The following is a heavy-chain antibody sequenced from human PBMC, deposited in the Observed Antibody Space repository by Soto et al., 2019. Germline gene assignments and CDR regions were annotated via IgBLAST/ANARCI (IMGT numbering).Heavy chain of an antibody. CDR2: IYSGGST. CDR3: ARNYYDSLPGPIYIDV. Sequence: PGGSLRLSCAASGFTVSSNYMSWVRQAPGKGLEWVSVIYSGGSTYYADSVKGRFTISRDNSKNTLYLQMNSLRAEDTAVYYCARNYYDSLPGPIYIDVWGKGTTVTVSS. D-gene: IGHD3-9*01. CDR1: GFTVSSNY. J-gene: IGHJ6*03. V-gene: IGHV3-66*01.